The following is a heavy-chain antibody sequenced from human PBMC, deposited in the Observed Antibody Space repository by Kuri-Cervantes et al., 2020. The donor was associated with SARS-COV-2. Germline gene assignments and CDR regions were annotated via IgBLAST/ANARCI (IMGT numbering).Heavy chain of an antibody. CDR1: GGSFSGYY. CDR2: INHSGST. J-gene: IGHJ4*02. V-gene: IGHV4-34*01. Sequence: ESLKISCAVYGGSFSGYYWSWIRQPPGKGLEWIGEINHSGSTNYNPSLKSRVTISVDTSKNQFSPKLSSVTAADTAVYYCARGDTDYYDSSGYSYYFDYWGQGTLVTVSS. CDR3: ARGDTDYYDSSGYSYYFDY. D-gene: IGHD3-22*01.